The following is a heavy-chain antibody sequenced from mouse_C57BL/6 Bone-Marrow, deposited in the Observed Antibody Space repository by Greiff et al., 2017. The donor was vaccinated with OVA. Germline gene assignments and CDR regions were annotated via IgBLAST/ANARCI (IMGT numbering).Heavy chain of an antibody. CDR2: ISSGSSTI. J-gene: IGHJ2*01. CDR1: GFTFSDYG. V-gene: IGHV5-17*01. CDR3: AIHYFDY. Sequence: EVKVVESGGGLVKPGGSLKLSCAASGFTFSDYGMHWVRQAPEKGLEWVAHISSGSSTIYYADTVKGRFTISRDNAKNTLFLQMTSLRSEDTAMYYCAIHYFDYWGQGTTLTVSS.